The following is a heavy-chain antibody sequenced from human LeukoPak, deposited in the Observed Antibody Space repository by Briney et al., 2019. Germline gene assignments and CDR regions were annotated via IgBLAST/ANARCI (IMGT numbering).Heavy chain of an antibody. CDR1: GGSISSYY. CDR2: IYTSGST. Sequence: PSETLSLTCTVSGGSISSYYWSWIRQPAGKGLEWIGRIYTSGSTNYNPSLTSRVTISVDTSNNQFSLKLSSVTAADTAVYYCARLTFTTRPVDVWGKGTTVTVSS. J-gene: IGHJ6*04. D-gene: IGHD6-6*01. V-gene: IGHV4-4*07. CDR3: ARLTFTTRPVDV.